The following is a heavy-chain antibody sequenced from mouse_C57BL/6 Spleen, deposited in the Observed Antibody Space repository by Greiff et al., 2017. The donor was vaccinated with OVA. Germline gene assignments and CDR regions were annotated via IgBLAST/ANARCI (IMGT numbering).Heavy chain of an antibody. V-gene: IGHV1-81*01. Sequence: VQLQQSGAELARPGASVKLSCKASGYTFTSYGISWVKQRTGQGLEWIGEIYPRSGNNYYNEKFKGKATLTADKSSSTAYMELRIRTAEDSAVYFCASDSSGYGLAYWGQGTLVTVSA. CDR3: ASDSSGYGLAY. CDR1: GYTFTSYG. D-gene: IGHD3-2*02. J-gene: IGHJ3*01. CDR2: IYPRSGNN.